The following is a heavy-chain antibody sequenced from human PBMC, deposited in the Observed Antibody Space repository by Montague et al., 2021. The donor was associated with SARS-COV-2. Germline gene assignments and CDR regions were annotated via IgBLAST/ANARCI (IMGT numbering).Heavy chain of an antibody. D-gene: IGHD2-15*01. V-gene: IGHV4-39*07. CDR1: GGSINSDGYY. J-gene: IGHJ5*02. Sequence: SETLSLTCSVSGGSINSDGYYWSWIRQPPGKTLEWVGSVHDSGNIYYNPSLKSRVTISIDTSKNQFSLNLTSVTAADTGVYYCARTPLASASCRFDPWGQGTLVTVSS. CDR2: VHDSGNI. CDR3: ARTPLASASCRFDP.